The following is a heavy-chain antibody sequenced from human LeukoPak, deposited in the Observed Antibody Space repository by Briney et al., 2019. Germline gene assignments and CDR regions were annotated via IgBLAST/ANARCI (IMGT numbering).Heavy chain of an antibody. V-gene: IGHV1-18*04. CDR3: ARGHGDHSFDY. CDR2: ISAYNGNT. Sequence: GASVKVSCKASGYTFTGYYMHWVRQAPGQGLEWMGWISAYNGNTNYAQNLQGRVTMTTDTSTSTAYMELRSLRSDDTAVYFCARGHGDHSFDYWGQGTLVTVSS. CDR1: GYTFTGYY. J-gene: IGHJ4*02. D-gene: IGHD4-17*01.